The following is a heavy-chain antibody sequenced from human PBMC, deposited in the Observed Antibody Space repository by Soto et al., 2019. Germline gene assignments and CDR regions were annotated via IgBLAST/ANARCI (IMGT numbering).Heavy chain of an antibody. CDR2: ISGSGGST. CDR1: GFTFSSHA. D-gene: IGHD6-19*01. J-gene: IGHJ6*02. Sequence: EVQLLESGGGLVQPGGSLRLSCAASGFTFSSHAMSWVGQAPGKGLEWVSAISGSGGSTYYADSVKGRFTISRDNSKNTLYLQMNSLRAEDTAEYYWAKGIEVGGRSYYYYAMDVWGQGTTVIVSS. CDR3: AKGIEVGGRSYYYYAMDV. V-gene: IGHV3-23*01.